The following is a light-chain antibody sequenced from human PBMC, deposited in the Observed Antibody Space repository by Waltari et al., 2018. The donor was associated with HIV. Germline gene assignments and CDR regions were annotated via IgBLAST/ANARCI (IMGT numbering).Light chain of an antibody. Sequence: QSALTQPASVSGSPGQSITISCTETSSDVGSYNLVPWYQQHPGKAPKLMIYEVNKRPSGISNRFSGSKSDNTASLTISGLQAEDEADYYCCSYAGNTTWVFGGGTKLTVL. V-gene: IGLV2-23*02. CDR1: SSDVGSYNL. CDR2: EVN. J-gene: IGLJ3*02. CDR3: CSYAGNTTWV.